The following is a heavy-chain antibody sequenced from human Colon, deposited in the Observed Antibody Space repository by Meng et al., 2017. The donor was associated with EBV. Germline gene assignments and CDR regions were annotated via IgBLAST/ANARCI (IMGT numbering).Heavy chain of an antibody. V-gene: IGHV4-4*02. CDR2: IYHSGRT. Sequence: QVHLQQWGAGLSKPSXTLSFTCDASGGSIRNDQWWSWVRQAPGEGLEWIGEIYHSGRTNYNPSVKSRVSMSVDKSQNHFSLRLSSVTAADTAVYYCTTLYGDSISWGQGTLVTVSS. CDR3: TTLYGDSIS. CDR1: GGSIRNDQW. J-gene: IGHJ4*02. D-gene: IGHD4-17*01.